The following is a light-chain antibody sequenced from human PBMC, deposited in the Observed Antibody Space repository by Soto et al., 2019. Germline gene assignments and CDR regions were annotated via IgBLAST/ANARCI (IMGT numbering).Light chain of an antibody. Sequence: QSVLTHPASVSGSPGQSITISCTGTSSDVGSYNLVSWYQQHPGKAPKLMIYEGSKRPSGVSNRFSGSKSGNTASLTISGLQAEDEADYYCCSYAGSSIPYVFGTETKVTVL. CDR1: SSDVGSYNL. CDR2: EGS. V-gene: IGLV2-23*01. CDR3: CSYAGSSIPYV. J-gene: IGLJ1*01.